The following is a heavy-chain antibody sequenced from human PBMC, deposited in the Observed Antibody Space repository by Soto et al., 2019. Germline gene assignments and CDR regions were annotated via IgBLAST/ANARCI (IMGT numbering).Heavy chain of an antibody. CDR3: ARAVYSYGTVEYGMDV. CDR1: GYTFTSYA. J-gene: IGHJ6*02. CDR2: INAGNGNT. V-gene: IGHV1-3*01. Sequence: QVQLVQSGAEVKKPGASVKVSCKASGYTFTSYAMHWVRQAPGQRLEWMGWINAGNGNTKYSQKFQGRVTITRDTSASTAYMELSSLRSEDTAVYYCARAVYSYGTVEYGMDVWGQGTTVTVSS. D-gene: IGHD5-18*01.